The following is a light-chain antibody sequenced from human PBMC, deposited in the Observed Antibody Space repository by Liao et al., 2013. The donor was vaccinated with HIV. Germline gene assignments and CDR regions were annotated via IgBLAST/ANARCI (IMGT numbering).Light chain of an antibody. CDR2: EDT. V-gene: IGLV3-1*01. CDR3: QAWDIGTRVV. CDR1: KLGDQY. J-gene: IGLJ2*01. Sequence: SYELTQPPSVSVSPGQTATVTCSGDKLGDQYVSWYQQRPGQSPILVIYEDTKRPPGIPERFSGSNSGNTATLSVSGTQAMDEADYFCQAWDIGTRVVFGGGTTLTVL.